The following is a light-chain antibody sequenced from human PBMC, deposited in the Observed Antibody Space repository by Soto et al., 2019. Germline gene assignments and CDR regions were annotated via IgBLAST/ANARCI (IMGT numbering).Light chain of an antibody. Sequence: DIVMTQTPLSLSVTPGQPASISCKSSQSLLLSNGRTYLYWYLQKPGQPPQLLIYEVSNRFSGVXYXXSGSGSGTDYTLKLSRVEPEDVGHYYCLPSVDVPITFGQGTRLEIK. CDR3: LPSVDVPIT. CDR1: QSLLLSNGRTY. CDR2: EVS. V-gene: IGKV2D-29*01. J-gene: IGKJ5*01.